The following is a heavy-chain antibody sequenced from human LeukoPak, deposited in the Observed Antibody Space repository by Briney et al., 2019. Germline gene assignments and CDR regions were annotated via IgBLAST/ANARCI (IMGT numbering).Heavy chain of an antibody. J-gene: IGHJ4*02. CDR1: GFTFSSNW. CDR2: INSDGSST. CDR3: ARGGGSGWYRPNDY. D-gene: IGHD6-19*01. Sequence: PGGSLRLSCTASGFTFSSNWMHWVRQAPGKGLVWVSRINSDGSSTSYADSVKGRFTISRDNAKNTLYLQMNSLRAEDTAVYYCARGGGSGWYRPNDYWGQGTLVTVSS. V-gene: IGHV3-74*01.